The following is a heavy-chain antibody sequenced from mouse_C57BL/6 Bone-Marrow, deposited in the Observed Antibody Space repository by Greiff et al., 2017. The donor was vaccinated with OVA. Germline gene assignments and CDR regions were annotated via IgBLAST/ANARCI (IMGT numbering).Heavy chain of an antibody. V-gene: IGHV1-7*01. Sequence: VKLMESGAELAKPGASVKLSCKASGYTFTSYWMHWVKQRPGQGLEWIGYINPSSGNTKYNQKFKDKATLTADKSSSTAYMQLSSLTYEDSAVYFCATGQIRLRTWFAFWGRGTLVTVS. CDR2: INPSSGNT. D-gene: IGHD3-2*02. J-gene: IGHJ3*01. CDR1: GYTFTSYW. CDR3: ATGQIRLRTWFAF.